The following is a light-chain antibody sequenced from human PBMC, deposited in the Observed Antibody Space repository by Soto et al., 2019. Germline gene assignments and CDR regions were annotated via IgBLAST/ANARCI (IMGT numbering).Light chain of an antibody. CDR1: LSVSVY. Sequence: VVFTQSPATLSLSPGERATLSCRTSLSVSVYLDWYQQKPGQAPRLHISDASNRATGIPARFSGSGSGTDFTLTISSLEPEDFAVYYCHQRQYWPPITFGQGTRLEIK. CDR2: DAS. CDR3: HQRQYWPPIT. J-gene: IGKJ5*01. V-gene: IGKV3-11*01.